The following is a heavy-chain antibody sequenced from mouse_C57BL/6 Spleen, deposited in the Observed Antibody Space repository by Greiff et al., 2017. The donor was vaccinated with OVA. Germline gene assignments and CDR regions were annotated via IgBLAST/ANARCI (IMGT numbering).Heavy chain of an antibody. Sequence: VQLQQSGAELVMPGASVKLSCKASGYTFTSYWMHWVKQRPGQGLEWIGEIDPSDSYTNYNQKFKGKSTLTVDKSSSTAYMQLSSLTSEDSAVYYCARSGDGYYRDYWGQGTTLTVSS. CDR3: ARSGDGYYRDY. CDR1: GYTFTSYW. J-gene: IGHJ2*01. D-gene: IGHD2-3*01. V-gene: IGHV1-69*01. CDR2: IDPSDSYT.